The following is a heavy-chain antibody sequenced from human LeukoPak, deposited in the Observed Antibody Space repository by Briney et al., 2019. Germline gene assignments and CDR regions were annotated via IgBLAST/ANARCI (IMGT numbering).Heavy chain of an antibody. CDR1: GGSITNSYW. D-gene: IGHD5-12*01. Sequence: PSGTLSLTCAVSGGSITNSYWWTWVRQSPGKGLEWVGEIYYSGSTNYNPSLKSRVTMSVDKSKNQFSLKLSSVTAADTAFYFCERAGGRDFHFDSWGQGTLVTVSS. J-gene: IGHJ4*02. V-gene: IGHV4-4*02. CDR2: IYYSGST. CDR3: ERAGGRDFHFDS.